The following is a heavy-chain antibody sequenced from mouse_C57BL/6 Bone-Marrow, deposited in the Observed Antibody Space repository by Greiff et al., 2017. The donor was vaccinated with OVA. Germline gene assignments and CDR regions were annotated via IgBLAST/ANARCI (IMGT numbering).Heavy chain of an antibody. D-gene: IGHD2-4*01. CDR3: AREGDYDYDGGAWVAK. CDR2: INSNNGGT. CDR1: GYTFTDYN. Sequence: VQLQQSGPELAKPGASVKIPCKASGYTFTDYNLDWVKQSHGQSLEWIGDINSNNGGTIYNQKFKGKATLTVDKSSSTAYRELRSLTSEDTAVYSGAREGDYDYDGGAWVAKWGEGTRVTVTA. J-gene: IGHJ3*01. V-gene: IGHV1-18*01.